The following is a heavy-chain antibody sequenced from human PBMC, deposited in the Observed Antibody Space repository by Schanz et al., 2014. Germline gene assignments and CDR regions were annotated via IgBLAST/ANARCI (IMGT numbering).Heavy chain of an antibody. CDR2: IVPIAGIT. V-gene: IGHV1-69*09. CDR1: GGTFSSDT. D-gene: IGHD3-22*01. J-gene: IGHJ5*02. CDR3: AREVGLYDRGWFDP. Sequence: QVQLVQSGADVKKPGASVKVSCKASGGTFSSDTFSWVRQAPGQGLEWMGRIVPIAGITNYAQRFQGRVTITADKSSDTAYMELSSLRSEDTAVYYCAREVGLYDRGWFDPWGQGTLVTVSS.